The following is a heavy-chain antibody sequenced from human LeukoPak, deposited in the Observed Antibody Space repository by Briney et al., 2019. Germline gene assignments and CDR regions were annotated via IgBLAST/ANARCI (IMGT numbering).Heavy chain of an antibody. J-gene: IGHJ4*02. V-gene: IGHV1-18*01. D-gene: IGHD3-10*01. Sequence: GASVKVSCQTSGYSFKSSSINWVRQAPGQGLEWMGWANPYNGNTKYAPKFQGRVTITADKSTSTVYMEVSSLGSEDTAVYYCARVRGVGSDSFDYWGQGTLVTVSS. CDR1: GYSFKSSS. CDR2: ANPYNGNT. CDR3: ARVRGVGSDSFDY.